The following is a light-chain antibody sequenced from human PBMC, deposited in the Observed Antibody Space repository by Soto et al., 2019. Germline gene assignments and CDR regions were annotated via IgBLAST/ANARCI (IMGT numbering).Light chain of an antibody. Sequence: EIVMTQSPATLSVSPGERATLSCRASQSVSNNLAWYQKEPGQAPRLLIYGASARATGILARFSGRGSVTEFTLTISSRHSEDFAFSYCQQYNNWWTFGQGTRVDIK. CDR1: QSVSNN. V-gene: IGKV3-15*01. J-gene: IGKJ1*01. CDR3: QQYNNWWT. CDR2: GAS.